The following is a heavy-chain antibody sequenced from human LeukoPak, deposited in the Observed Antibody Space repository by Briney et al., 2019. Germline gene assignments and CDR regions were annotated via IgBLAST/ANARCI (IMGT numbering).Heavy chain of an antibody. D-gene: IGHD3-10*01. V-gene: IGHV4-34*01. CDR3: ARGSKMVREARHYNYFDP. CDR1: GGSFSDYY. J-gene: IGHJ5*02. Sequence: SETLSLTCAVYGGSFSDYYWNWIRQPPGKGLEWIAEINHSGNTNYNPSLNNRVKSRVTISVDTSKNQFSLNLNSVTAADTAVYYCARGSKMVREARHYNYFDPWGQGTLVTVSS. CDR2: INHSGNT.